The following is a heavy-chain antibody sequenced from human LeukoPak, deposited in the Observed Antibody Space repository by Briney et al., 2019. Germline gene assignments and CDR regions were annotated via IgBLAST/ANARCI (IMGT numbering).Heavy chain of an antibody. J-gene: IGHJ4*02. D-gene: IGHD3-22*01. Sequence: SETLSLTCSVSGASINSYYWSWIRQPPGMGLEWIGHIYYSGGTNYSPSLTSRVNISVDTSKNQFSLNLSSVTAADTAVYYCARVRSSGYLEFDYWGQGTLVTVSS. CDR3: ARVRSSGYLEFDY. CDR1: GASINSYY. V-gene: IGHV4-59*01. CDR2: IYYSGGT.